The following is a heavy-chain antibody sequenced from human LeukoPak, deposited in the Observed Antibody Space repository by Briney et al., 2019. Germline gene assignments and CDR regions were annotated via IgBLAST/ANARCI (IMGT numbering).Heavy chain of an antibody. Sequence: SQTLSLTCTVSGGSISSGGYYWSWIRRHPGKGLEWIGYIYYSGSTYYNPSLKSRVTISVDTSKNQCCLKLSSVTAADRAVYYCARPSSWFDPWGQGTLVTVSS. CDR3: ARPSSWFDP. CDR2: IYYSGST. D-gene: IGHD2-2*01. CDR1: GGSISSGGYY. V-gene: IGHV4-31*03. J-gene: IGHJ5*02.